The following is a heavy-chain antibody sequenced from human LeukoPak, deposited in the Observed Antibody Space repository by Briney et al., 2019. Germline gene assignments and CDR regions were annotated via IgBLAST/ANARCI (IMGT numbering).Heavy chain of an antibody. CDR1: GGSISSSSYY. J-gene: IGHJ4*02. V-gene: IGHV4-39*07. Sequence: SETLSLTCTVSGGSISSSSYYWGWIRQPPGKGLEWIGSIYYSGSTYYNPSLKSRVTISVDTSKNQFSLKLSSVTAADTAVYYCAREGKSSSSAQVDYWGQGTLVTVSS. CDR2: IYYSGST. CDR3: AREGKSSSSAQVDY. D-gene: IGHD6-6*01.